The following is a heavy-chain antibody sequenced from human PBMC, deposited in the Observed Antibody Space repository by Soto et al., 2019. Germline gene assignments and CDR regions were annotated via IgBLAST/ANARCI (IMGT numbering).Heavy chain of an antibody. CDR2: IWFDASHE. J-gene: IGHJ6*02. D-gene: IGHD2-21*01. V-gene: IGHV3-33*01. Sequence: QVNLVESGGGVVQPGTSLRLSCAASGFSFRDYGMHWVRQSPGKGVEWLTSIWFDASHEYYADSVKVRFTISRDNSNNTRYLQLNSLKADDTAVYLCAIDQGRATAYGPLGHGLDVGGQGTAGTVS. CDR1: GFSFRDYG. CDR3: AIDQGRATAYGPLGHGLDV.